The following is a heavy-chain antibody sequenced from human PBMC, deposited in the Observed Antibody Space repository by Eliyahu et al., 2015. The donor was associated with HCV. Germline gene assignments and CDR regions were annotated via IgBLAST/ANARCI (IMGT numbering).Heavy chain of an antibody. CDR2: IYYSGST. Sequence: QVQLQESGPGLVKPSQTLSLTCTVSGGSISSSNYYWTWIRQHPGKGLEWIGYIYYSGSTHYNPSLQSRFTISVDTSKNQFSLKLSSATAADTAVYYCARDRGGIGFFDLWGRGTLVTVSS. V-gene: IGHV4-31*03. J-gene: IGHJ2*01. D-gene: IGHD3-16*01. CDR3: ARDRGGIGFFDL. CDR1: GGSISSSNYY.